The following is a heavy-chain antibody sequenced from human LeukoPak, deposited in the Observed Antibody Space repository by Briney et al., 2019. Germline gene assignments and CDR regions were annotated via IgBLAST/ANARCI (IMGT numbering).Heavy chain of an antibody. Sequence: GGSLRLSCAASGITASNNYMSWVRQAPGKGLEWVSVIHSLGTTYYADSVQGRFTISRDNSKNTLYLQINNLTAEDTAVYYCARTSSSAWNREVDYWGQGTLVTVSS. CDR2: IHSLGTT. D-gene: IGHD3-22*01. J-gene: IGHJ4*02. CDR1: GITASNNY. V-gene: IGHV3-53*01. CDR3: ARTSSSAWNREVDY.